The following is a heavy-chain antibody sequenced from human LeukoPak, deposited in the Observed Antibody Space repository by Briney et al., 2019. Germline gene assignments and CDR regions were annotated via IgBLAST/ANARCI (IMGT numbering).Heavy chain of an antibody. CDR2: ISYDGSNK. Sequence: GGSLRLSCAASGFTFSSYGMHWVRQAPGKRLEWVAVISYDGSNKYYADSVKGRFTISRDNSKNTLYLQMNSLRAEDTAVYCCAKASRDGYNLFDYWGQGTLVTVSS. CDR3: AKASRDGYNLFDY. J-gene: IGHJ4*02. CDR1: GFTFSSYG. D-gene: IGHD5-24*01. V-gene: IGHV3-30*18.